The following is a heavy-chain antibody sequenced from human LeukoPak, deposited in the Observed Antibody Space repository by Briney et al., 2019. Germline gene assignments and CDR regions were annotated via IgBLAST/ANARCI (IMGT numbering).Heavy chain of an antibody. V-gene: IGHV3-66*01. CDR3: ARTYGDYYYYYGMYV. CDR1: GITVSSHY. D-gene: IGHD4-17*01. CDR2: IDSGGST. Sequence: GGSLRLSCAASGITVSSHYMTWVRQAPGKGLEWVSVIDSGGSTNSADSVKGRFSVSRDNSKNTLYLQMNSLRVEDTAVYYCARTYGDYYYYYGMYVWGQGTTVTVSS. J-gene: IGHJ6*01.